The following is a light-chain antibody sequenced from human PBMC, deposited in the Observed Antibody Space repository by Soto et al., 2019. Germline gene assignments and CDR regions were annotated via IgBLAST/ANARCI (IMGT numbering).Light chain of an antibody. CDR2: GAS. Sequence: EIVMTQSPATLSVSPGERATLSCRASQSVSSYLAWYQQKPGQAPRLLIYGASTRATDIPARFSGSGSGTEATLTISRLEPEDFAVYYCQQYGGSLTFGGGTKVDIK. CDR3: QQYGGSLT. CDR1: QSVSSY. J-gene: IGKJ4*01. V-gene: IGKV3-15*01.